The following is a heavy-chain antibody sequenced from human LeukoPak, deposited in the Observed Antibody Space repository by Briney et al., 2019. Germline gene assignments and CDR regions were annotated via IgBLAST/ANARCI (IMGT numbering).Heavy chain of an antibody. CDR1: GFTFSNYA. J-gene: IGHJ4*02. CDR3: AKQFQLWSTSSNDY. CDR2: ISASGGST. Sequence: PGGSLRLSCAASGFTFSNYAMSWVRQAPGKGLEWVSGISASGGSTYYADSVKGRFTISRDNSKNTLYLQMNSLRAEDTAVYYCAKQFQLWSTSSNDYWGQGTLVTVSS. D-gene: IGHD5-18*01. V-gene: IGHV3-23*01.